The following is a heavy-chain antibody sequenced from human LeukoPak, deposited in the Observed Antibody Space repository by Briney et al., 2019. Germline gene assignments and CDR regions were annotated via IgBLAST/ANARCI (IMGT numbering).Heavy chain of an antibody. CDR1: GFTFSHYW. J-gene: IGHJ4*02. V-gene: IGHV3-7*02. Sequence: PGGSLRLSCAASGFTFSHYWISWVRQAPGKGLEWVANIKYDGSEKYYVDSVKGRFTISRDNSKNTLYLQMNSLRAEDTAVYYCASTFYGDSPPYWGQGTLVTVSS. CDR2: IKYDGSEK. CDR3: ASTFYGDSPPY. D-gene: IGHD4-17*01.